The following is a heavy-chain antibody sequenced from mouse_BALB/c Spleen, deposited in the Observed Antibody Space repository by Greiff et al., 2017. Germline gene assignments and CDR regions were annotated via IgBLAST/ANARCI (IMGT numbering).Heavy chain of an antibody. Sequence: EVQGVESGPGLVKPSQSLSLTCTVTGYSITSDYAWNWIRQFPGNKLEWMGYISYSGSTSYNPSLKSRISITRDTSKNQFFLQLNSVTTEDTATYYCARTYYGNYGYFDYWGQGTTLTVSS. CDR1: GYSITSDYA. CDR3: ARTYYGNYGYFDY. D-gene: IGHD2-10*01. J-gene: IGHJ2*01. V-gene: IGHV3-2*02. CDR2: ISYSGST.